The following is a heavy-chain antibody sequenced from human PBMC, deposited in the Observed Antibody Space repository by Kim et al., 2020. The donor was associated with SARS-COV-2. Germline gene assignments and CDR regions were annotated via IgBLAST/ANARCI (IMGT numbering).Heavy chain of an antibody. CDR1: GFTFSSYW. V-gene: IGHV3-74*01. Sequence: GGSLRLSCAASGFTFSSYWMHWVRQAPGKGLVWVSRINSDGSSTSYADSVKGRFTISRDNAKNTLYLQMNSLRAEDTAVYYCARDGGDREYQLDILNWFDPWGQGTLVTVSS. CDR3: ARDGGDREYQLDILNWFDP. J-gene: IGHJ5*02. CDR2: INSDGSST. D-gene: IGHD2-2*01.